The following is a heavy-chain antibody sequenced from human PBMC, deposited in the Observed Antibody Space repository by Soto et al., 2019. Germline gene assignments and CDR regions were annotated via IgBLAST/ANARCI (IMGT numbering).Heavy chain of an antibody. CDR2: ISAYNGNT. CDR1: GYTFTSYG. V-gene: IGHV1-18*01. J-gene: IGHJ4*02. D-gene: IGHD3-3*01. Sequence: ASVKVSCKASGYTFTSYGISWVRQAPGQGLEWMGWISAYNGNTNYAQKLQGRVTMTTDTSTSTAYMELRSLRSDDTAVYYCARDNKITIFGVVHNDYWGQGTLVTVS. CDR3: ARDNKITIFGVVHNDY.